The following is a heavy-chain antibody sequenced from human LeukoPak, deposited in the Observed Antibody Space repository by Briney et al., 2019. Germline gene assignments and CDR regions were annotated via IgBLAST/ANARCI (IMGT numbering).Heavy chain of an antibody. J-gene: IGHJ4*02. CDR1: GGSISTGSYY. D-gene: IGHD3-9*01. Sequence: SETLSLTCTVSGGSISTGSYYWGWIRQPPGKGLEWIGSIYYSGSTNYNPSLKSRVTISLDTSKNQFSLKLSSVTAADTAVYYCARVGYDILTDQYYFDYWGQGTLVTVSS. CDR2: IYYSGST. CDR3: ARVGYDILTDQYYFDY. V-gene: IGHV4-39*07.